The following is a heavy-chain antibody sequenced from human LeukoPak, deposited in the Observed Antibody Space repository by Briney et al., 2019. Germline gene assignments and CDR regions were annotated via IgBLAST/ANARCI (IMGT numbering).Heavy chain of an antibody. V-gene: IGHV3-23*01. CDR2: ISGSGGST. CDR1: GFTFSSYA. CDR3: ARVEVFSWFDP. Sequence: GGSLRLSCAASGFTFSSYAMNWVRQAPGKGLEWVSAISGSGGSTYYADSVKGRFTISRDNSKNTLYLQMNSLRAEDTAVYYCARVEVFSWFDPWGQGTLVTVSS. J-gene: IGHJ5*02. D-gene: IGHD3-3*01.